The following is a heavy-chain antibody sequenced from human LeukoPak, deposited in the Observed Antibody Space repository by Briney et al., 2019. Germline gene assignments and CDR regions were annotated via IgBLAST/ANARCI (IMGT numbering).Heavy chain of an antibody. CDR3: ARDHGGLIMDSSLDS. J-gene: IGHJ4*02. CDR2: INPNSGGT. CDR1: GYTFTGYY. Sequence: ASVKVSCKASGYTFTGYYIHWVRQAPGQGLEWMGCINPNSGGTDYAQKFQGGVSMTRDTSISTAYMELSRLRSDDTAVYYCARDHGGLIMDSSLDSWGQGSLVTVSS. D-gene: IGHD3-22*01. V-gene: IGHV1-2*02.